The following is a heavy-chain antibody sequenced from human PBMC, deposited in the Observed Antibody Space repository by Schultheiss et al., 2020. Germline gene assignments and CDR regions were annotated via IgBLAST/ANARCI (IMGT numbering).Heavy chain of an antibody. Sequence: ASVKVSCKASGGTFSSYAISWVRQAPGQGLEWMGWISGYNGNTKYAQKVQDRVTMTTDTSTSTAYMELRSLRSDDTAVYYCARDGGYDYPTARYYGMDVWGQGTTVTVSS. CDR2: ISGYNGNT. D-gene: IGHD5-12*01. CDR1: GGTFSSYA. J-gene: IGHJ6*02. V-gene: IGHV1-18*01. CDR3: ARDGGYDYPTARYYGMDV.